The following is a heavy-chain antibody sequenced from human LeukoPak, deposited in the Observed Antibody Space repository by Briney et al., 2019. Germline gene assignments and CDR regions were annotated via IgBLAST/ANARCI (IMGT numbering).Heavy chain of an antibody. Sequence: SQTLSLTCTVSGGSISSGSYYWSWIRQPAGKGLEWIGRIYTSGSTNYNPSLKSRVTISVDTSKNQFSLKLSSVTAADTAVYYCARDLGGSSSWYGNFDYWGQGTLVTVSS. CDR2: IYTSGST. V-gene: IGHV4-61*02. CDR1: GGSISSGSYY. CDR3: ARDLGGSSSWYGNFDY. J-gene: IGHJ4*02. D-gene: IGHD6-13*01.